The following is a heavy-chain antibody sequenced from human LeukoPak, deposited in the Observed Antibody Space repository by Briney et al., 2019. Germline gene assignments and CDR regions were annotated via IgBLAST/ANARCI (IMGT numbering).Heavy chain of an antibody. CDR2: IYSGGST. CDR3: AKDVTPDGLWDIDY. D-gene: IGHD4-17*01. Sequence: GGSLRLSCAASGFTVSSNYMSWVRQAPGKGLEWVSVIYSGGSTYYADSVKGRFTISRDNSKNTLYLQMNSLRDEDTATYYCAKDVTPDGLWDIDYWGQGTLITVSS. J-gene: IGHJ4*02. V-gene: IGHV3-66*01. CDR1: GFTVSSNY.